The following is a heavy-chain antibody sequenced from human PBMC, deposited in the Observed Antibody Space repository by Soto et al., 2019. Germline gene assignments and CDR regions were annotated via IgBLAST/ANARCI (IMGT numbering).Heavy chain of an antibody. CDR3: ARGTRNPGLDN. CDR2: IKEDGSKQ. J-gene: IGHJ4*02. Sequence: EVQLVESGGGLVQPGGSLRLSCAASGFTFSNYWMNWVRQAPGKGLEWVGNIKEDGSKQGYVDSVRGRFTISRDNAKNSLYLQINSLRAEDTAVSYCARGTRNPGLDNWGQGTLVTVSS. CDR1: GFTFSNYW. V-gene: IGHV3-7*03. D-gene: IGHD1-7*01.